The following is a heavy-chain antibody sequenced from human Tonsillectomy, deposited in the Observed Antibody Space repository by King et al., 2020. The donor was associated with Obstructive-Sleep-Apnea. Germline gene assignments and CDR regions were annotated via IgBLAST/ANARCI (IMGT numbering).Heavy chain of an antibody. Sequence: QLVQSGAEVQKPGAPLQVSCPSSGYTCTCNYIHWVRQATVQGREWMPRINTNSGGTDYAQKFQGRVTMTRDSSISIAYMELSGLRSDDTVVYYCARAHGGSYYFDYWGQGTLVTVSS. CDR3: ARAHGGSYYFDY. CDR1: GYTCTCNY. D-gene: IGHD1-26*01. J-gene: IGHJ4*02. V-gene: IGHV1-2*05. CDR2: INTNSGGT.